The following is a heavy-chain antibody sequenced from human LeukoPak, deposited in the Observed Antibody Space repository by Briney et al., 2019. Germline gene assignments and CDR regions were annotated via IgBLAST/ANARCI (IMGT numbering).Heavy chain of an antibody. Sequence: SETLSLTCAVYGGSFSGYYWSWIRQPPGKGLEWIGYIYYSGSTNYNPSLKSRVTISVDTSKNQFSLKLSSVTAADTAVYYCAREVIAGQLNWFDPWGQGTLVTVSS. J-gene: IGHJ5*02. D-gene: IGHD2/OR15-2a*01. CDR2: IYYSGST. V-gene: IGHV4-59*01. CDR3: AREVIAGQLNWFDP. CDR1: GGSFSGYY.